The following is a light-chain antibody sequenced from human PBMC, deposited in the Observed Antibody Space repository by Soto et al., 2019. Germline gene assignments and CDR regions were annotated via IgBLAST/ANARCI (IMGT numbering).Light chain of an antibody. J-gene: IGLJ2*01. CDR1: SGHSSYA. CDR3: QTWGTGMV. V-gene: IGLV4-69*01. Sequence: QLVLTQSPSASASLVASVKLTCTLSSGHSSYAIAWHQQQPEKGPRYLMKLNSDGSHSKGDGIPDRFSGSSSGAERYLTISSLQSEDEADYYCQTWGTGMVFGGGTQLTVL. CDR2: LNSDGSH.